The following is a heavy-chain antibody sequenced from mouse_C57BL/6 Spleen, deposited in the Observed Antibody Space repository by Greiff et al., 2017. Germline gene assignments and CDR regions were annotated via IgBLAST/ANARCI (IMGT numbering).Heavy chain of an antibody. CDR1: GYTFTSYT. CDR2: INPSSGYT. CDR3: ANREYFDY. Sequence: QVQLQQSGAELARPGASVKMSCKASGYTFTSYTMHWVKQRPGQGLEWIGYINPSSGYTKYNQKFKDKATLTADKASRTASTQLSSLTSEDSAVYYCANREYFDYWGQGTTLTVSS. V-gene: IGHV1-4*01. J-gene: IGHJ2*01.